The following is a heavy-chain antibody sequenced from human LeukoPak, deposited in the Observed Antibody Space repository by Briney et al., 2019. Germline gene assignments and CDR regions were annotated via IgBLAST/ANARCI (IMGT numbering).Heavy chain of an antibody. D-gene: IGHD1-1*01. CDR1: GGSFSGYY. CDR3: ARNGRRGWFDP. Sequence: PSETLSLTCAVYGGSFSGYYWSWIRQPPGKGLEWIGEINHSGSTNYSPSLKSRVTISVDTSKNQFSLKLSSVTAADTAVYYCARNGRRGWFDPWGQGTLVTVSS. CDR2: INHSGST. J-gene: IGHJ5*02. V-gene: IGHV4-34*01.